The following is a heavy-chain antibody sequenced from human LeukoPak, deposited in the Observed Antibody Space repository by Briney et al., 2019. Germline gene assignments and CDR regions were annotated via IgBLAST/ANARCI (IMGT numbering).Heavy chain of an antibody. Sequence: PSQTLSLTCTVSGGSISSGDYYWSWIRQPPGKGLEWIGYIYYSRSTYYNPSLKSRVTISVDTSKNQFSLKLSSVTAADTAVYYCARHAQYYDFWSGYLLDYWGQGTLVTVSS. V-gene: IGHV4-30-4*08. CDR2: IYYSRST. CDR3: ARHAQYYDFWSGYLLDY. J-gene: IGHJ4*02. D-gene: IGHD3-3*01. CDR1: GGSISSGDYY.